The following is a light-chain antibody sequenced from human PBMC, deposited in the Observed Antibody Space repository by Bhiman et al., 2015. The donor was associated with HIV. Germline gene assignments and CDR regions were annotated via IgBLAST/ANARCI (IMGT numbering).Light chain of an antibody. CDR2: GNS. J-gene: IGLJ1*01. CDR3: AAWDDSLNAPYV. Sequence: QSVLTQPPSVSGAPGQRVTISCTGSSSNIGAGYDVHWYQHLPGTAPKFLIYGNSNRPSGVPDRFSGSKSGTSASLAITGLQAEDEADYYCAAWDDSLNAPYVFGTGTKVTVL. V-gene: IGLV1-50*01. CDR1: SSNIGAGYD.